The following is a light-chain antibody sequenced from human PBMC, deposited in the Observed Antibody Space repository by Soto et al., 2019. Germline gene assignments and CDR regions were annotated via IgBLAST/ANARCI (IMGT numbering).Light chain of an antibody. J-gene: IGKJ1*01. CDR3: QQYRSWPRT. V-gene: IGKV3-20*01. CDR2: AAS. Sequence: ESVLTQSPGTLSLSPGERAALSCRASQSVSSSYLAWYQQKSGQAPRLLIYAASTRATGIPDRFSGSGSGTDFTLTISRLEPEDFATYYCQQYRSWPRTFGQGSRVEI. CDR1: QSVSSSY.